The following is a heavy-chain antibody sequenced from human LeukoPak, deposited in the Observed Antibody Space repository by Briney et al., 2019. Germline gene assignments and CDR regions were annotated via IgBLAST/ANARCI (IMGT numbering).Heavy chain of an antibody. Sequence: ASVKVSCKVSGYTLTELSMHWVRQAPGKGLEWMGGFDPEDGETIYAQKFQGRVTMTRDTSTSTVYMELSSLRSEDTAVYYCARGAWYSGAYTTLYYFDYWGQGTLVTVSS. CDR3: ARGAWYSGAYTTLYYFDY. V-gene: IGHV1-24*01. D-gene: IGHD6-19*01. CDR1: GYTLTELS. CDR2: FDPEDGET. J-gene: IGHJ4*02.